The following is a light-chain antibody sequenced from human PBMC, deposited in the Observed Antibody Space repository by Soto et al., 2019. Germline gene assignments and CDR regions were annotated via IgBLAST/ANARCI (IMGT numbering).Light chain of an antibody. Sequence: EIVLTQSPGTLSLSPGERATLSCRASQSVSSSYLAWYQQKPGQAPRLFIYAVSIRATGIPDRFSGSGSGTDFTLTISSLEPEDFAVYYCQQYGLSPRTFGRGTKVEIK. V-gene: IGKV3-20*01. CDR1: QSVSSSY. CDR3: QQYGLSPRT. CDR2: AVS. J-gene: IGKJ1*01.